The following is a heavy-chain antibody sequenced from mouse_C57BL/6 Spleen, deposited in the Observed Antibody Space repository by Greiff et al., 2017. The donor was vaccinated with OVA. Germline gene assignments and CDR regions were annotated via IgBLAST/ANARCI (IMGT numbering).Heavy chain of an antibody. V-gene: IGHV2-5*01. CDR2: IWRGGST. D-gene: IGHD1-1*01. J-gene: IGHJ4*01. CDR1: GFSLTSYG. CDR3: AKNNGYYYGSTYYAMDY. Sequence: VQLKESGPGLVQPSQSLSITCTVSGFSLTSYGVHWVRQSPGKGLEWLGVIWRGGSTDYNAAFMSRLSITKDNSKSQVFFKMNSLQADDTAIYYCAKNNGYYYGSTYYAMDYWGQGTSVTVSS.